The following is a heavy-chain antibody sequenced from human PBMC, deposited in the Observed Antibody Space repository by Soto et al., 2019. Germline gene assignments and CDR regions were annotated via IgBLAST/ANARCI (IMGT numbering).Heavy chain of an antibody. CDR1: GGSISSGGYY. J-gene: IGHJ5*02. CDR2: IYYSGRT. V-gene: IGHV4-31*01. CDR3: ARSVFP. Sequence: QVQLQESGPGLVKPSQTLSLTCTVSGGSISSGGYYWTWIRQHPGKGLEWIGYIYYSGRTYYNPSLTSPLTLTVDPYKNPLSLDLSSVTAADTAVYYCARSVFPWGQGTLVTVSS.